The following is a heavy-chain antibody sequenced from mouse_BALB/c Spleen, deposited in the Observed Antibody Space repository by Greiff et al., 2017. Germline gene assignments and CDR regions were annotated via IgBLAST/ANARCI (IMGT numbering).Heavy chain of an antibody. D-gene: IGHD2-14*01. CDR3: ARDRYTGRYYAMDY. J-gene: IGHJ4*01. V-gene: IGHV2-9*02. CDR2: IWAGGST. CDR1: GFSLTSYG. Sequence: VHLVESGPGLVAPSQSLSITCTVSGFSLTSYGVHWVRQPPGKGLEWLGVIWAGGSTNYNSALMSRLSISKDNSKSQVFLKMNSLQTDDTAMYYCARDRYTGRYYAMDYWGQGTSVTVSS.